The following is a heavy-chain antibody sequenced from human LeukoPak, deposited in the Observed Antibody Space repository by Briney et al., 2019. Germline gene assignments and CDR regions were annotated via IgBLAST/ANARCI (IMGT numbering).Heavy chain of an antibody. CDR2: ISSSGSTI. V-gene: IGHV3-48*03. D-gene: IGHD1-26*01. Sequence: GGSLRLSCAASGFTFSSYEMNWVRQAPGKGLEWVSYISSSGSTIYYADSVKGRFTISRDNAKNSLYLQMNSLRAEDTAVYYCARDQYSGSYLFDHWGQGTLVTVSS. CDR3: ARDQYSGSYLFDH. J-gene: IGHJ4*02. CDR1: GFTFSSYE.